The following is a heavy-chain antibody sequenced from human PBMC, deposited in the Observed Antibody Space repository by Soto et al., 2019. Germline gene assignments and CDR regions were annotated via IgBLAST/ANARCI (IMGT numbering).Heavy chain of an antibody. J-gene: IGHJ4*02. D-gene: IGHD6-6*01. CDR1: GGTFSSYA. Sequence: QVQLVQSGAEVKKPGSSVKVSCKASGGTFSSYAISWVRQAPGQGLEWMGGIIPIFGTANYAQKFQGRVTITADKATSPAYRELSSLRSEDTAVYYCARSIAARVPFDYWGQGTLVPVSS. V-gene: IGHV1-69*06. CDR2: IIPIFGTA. CDR3: ARSIAARVPFDY.